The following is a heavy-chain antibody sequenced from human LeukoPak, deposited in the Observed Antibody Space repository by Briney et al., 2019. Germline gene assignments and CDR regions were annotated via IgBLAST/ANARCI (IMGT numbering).Heavy chain of an antibody. J-gene: IGHJ5*02. D-gene: IGHD3-10*01. V-gene: IGHV3-7*01. Sequence: GGSLRLSCAGSGFTFSSYWMSWVRQAPGKGLEWVANIKQDGSEKYYVDSVRGRFTISRDNAKDSLYLQMNNLRAEDTAVYYCVKEIYGSGSSWGQGNLVTVSS. CDR2: IKQDGSEK. CDR3: VKEIYGSGSS. CDR1: GFTFSSYW.